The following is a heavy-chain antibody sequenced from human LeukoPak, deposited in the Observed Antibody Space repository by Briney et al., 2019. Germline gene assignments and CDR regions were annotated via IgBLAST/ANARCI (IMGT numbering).Heavy chain of an antibody. V-gene: IGHV3-30*04. CDR1: GFTFNSYS. D-gene: IGHD6-19*01. CDR3: AREQGQQWRRFDS. Sequence: PGGSLRLSCAASGFTFNSYSMHWVRQAPGKGLKWVAVISSYGSNKDYADSVKGRSTISRDNSENTLYLQMDSLTTEDTGVYYCAREQGQQWRRFDSWGQGSPVTVSS. CDR2: ISSYGSNK. J-gene: IGHJ4*02.